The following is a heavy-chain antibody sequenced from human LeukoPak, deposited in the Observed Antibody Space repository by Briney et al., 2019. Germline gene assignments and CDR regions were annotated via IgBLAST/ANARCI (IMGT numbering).Heavy chain of an antibody. D-gene: IGHD1-26*01. CDR2: ISGSGGST. CDR3: AKDLTRGSYLSYYYYMDV. J-gene: IGHJ6*03. CDR1: GFTFSSYG. Sequence: PGGTLRLSCEASGFTFSSYGMSWVRQAPGKGLEWVSAISGSGGSTYYADSVKGRFTISRDNSKNTLYLQMNSLRAEDTAVYYCAKDLTRGSYLSYYYYMDVWGKGTTVTVSS. V-gene: IGHV3-23*01.